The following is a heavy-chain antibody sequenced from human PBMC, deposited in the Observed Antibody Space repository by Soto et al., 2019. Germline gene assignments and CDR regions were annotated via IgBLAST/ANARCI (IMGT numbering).Heavy chain of an antibody. CDR1: GFTFSSYW. V-gene: IGHV3-7*01. D-gene: IGHD2-15*01. CDR2: IKEDGSEK. J-gene: IGHJ4*02. CDR3: VRDHLGNCRGGSCSCAEYFDY. Sequence: GGSLRLSCAASGFTFSSYWMSWVRQAPGKGLEWVANIKEDGSEKYYVDSVKGRFTISRDNGKNSLYLQMDSLRVEDTAVYYCVRDHLGNCRGGSCSCAEYFDYWGQGTVVTVSS.